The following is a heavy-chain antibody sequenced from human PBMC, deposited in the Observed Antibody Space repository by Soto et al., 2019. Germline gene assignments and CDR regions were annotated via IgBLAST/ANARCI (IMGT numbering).Heavy chain of an antibody. V-gene: IGHV4-4*02. J-gene: IGHJ5*02. Sequence: SETLSVTCAVSGGSISSSNWWRWFRQPPVKGLEWIGEIYHSGSTNYNPSLKSRVTISVDKSKNQFSLKLSSVTAADTAVYYCARHGYCSGGSCYGYWFDPWGQGTLVTVSS. CDR3: ARHGYCSGGSCYGYWFDP. D-gene: IGHD2-15*01. CDR2: IYHSGST. CDR1: GGSISSSNW.